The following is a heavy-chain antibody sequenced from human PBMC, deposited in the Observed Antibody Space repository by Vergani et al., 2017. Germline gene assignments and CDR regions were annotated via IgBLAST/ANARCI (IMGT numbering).Heavy chain of an antibody. CDR1: GSTFSSYG. J-gene: IGHJ4*02. V-gene: IGHV3-33*01. CDR2: IWYDGSNK. Sequence: QVQLVESGGGVVQPGRSLRPSCAASGSTFSSYGMQWVRQAPGKGLEWVAVIWYDGSNKYYPDSVKGRFTISRDNSKNTLYLQMNSLRAEDTAVYYCARDKAIAELDYWGQGTLVTVSS. CDR3: ARDKAIAELDY. D-gene: IGHD1-1*01.